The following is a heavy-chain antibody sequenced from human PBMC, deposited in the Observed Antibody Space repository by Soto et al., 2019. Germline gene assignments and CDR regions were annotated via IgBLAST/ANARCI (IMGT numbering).Heavy chain of an antibody. CDR2: VYPGDSNT. CDR3: ARVIVAAAGYYYYYYGMDV. V-gene: IGHV5-51*01. J-gene: IGHJ6*02. Sequence: PGESLKISCKGSGYSFTSYWIGWVRQMPGKGLEWMGIVYPGDSNTRYSPSFQGQVTISADKSISTAYLQWSSLKASDTAMYYCARVIVAAAGYYYYYYGMDVWGQGTTVTVSS. D-gene: IGHD6-13*01. CDR1: GYSFTSYW.